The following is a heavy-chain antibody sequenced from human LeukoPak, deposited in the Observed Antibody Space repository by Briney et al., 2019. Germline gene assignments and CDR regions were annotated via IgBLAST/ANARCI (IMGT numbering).Heavy chain of an antibody. CDR1: GGSIGSGSYY. D-gene: IGHD3-3*01. CDR2: ISTSGST. CDR3: ATAQYYAFWSGYYTRDAFDI. Sequence: PSETLSLTCTVSGGSIGSGSYYWSWIRQPAGKGLEWTGRISTSGSTNYNPSLKSRVTISVDTSKNQFSLKLSSVTAADTAMYYCATAQYYAFWSGYYTRDAFDIWGQGTMVTVSS. J-gene: IGHJ3*02. V-gene: IGHV4-61*02.